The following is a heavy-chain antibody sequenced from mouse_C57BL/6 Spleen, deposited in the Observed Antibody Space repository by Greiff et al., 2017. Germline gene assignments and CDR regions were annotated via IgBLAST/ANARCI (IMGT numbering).Heavy chain of an antibody. D-gene: IGHD1-1*01. CDR2: ISDGGSYT. CDR3: ARGGLRNAMDY. CDR1: GFTFSSYA. Sequence: VQLQESGGGLVTPGGSLKLSCAASGFTFSSYAMSWVRQTPEKRLEWVATISDGGSYTYYPDNVKGRFTISRANAKNNLYLQMSHLKSEDTAMYYCARGGLRNAMDYWGQGTSVTVSS. J-gene: IGHJ4*01. V-gene: IGHV5-4*01.